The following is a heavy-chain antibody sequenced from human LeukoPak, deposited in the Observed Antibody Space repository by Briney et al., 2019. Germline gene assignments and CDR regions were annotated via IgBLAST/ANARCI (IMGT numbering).Heavy chain of an antibody. CDR3: AKDLGEFRSGWPTPHY. Sequence: PGGSLRLSCAASGFTFSSYGMHWVRQAPGKGLEWVAVISYDGSNKYYADSVKGRFTISRDNSKNTLYLQMNSLRAEDTAVYYCAKDLGEFRSGWPTPHYWGQGTLVTVSS. V-gene: IGHV3-30*18. D-gene: IGHD6-19*01. CDR2: ISYDGSNK. CDR1: GFTFSSYG. J-gene: IGHJ4*02.